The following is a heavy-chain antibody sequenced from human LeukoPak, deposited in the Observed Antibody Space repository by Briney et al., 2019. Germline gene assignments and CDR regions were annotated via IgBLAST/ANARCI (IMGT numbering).Heavy chain of an antibody. CDR3: ARGGMAVVVAAPRSFDI. D-gene: IGHD2-15*01. V-gene: IGHV3-66*01. J-gene: IGHJ3*02. CDR1: EFSVGSNY. CDR2: IYSGGST. Sequence: PGGSLRLSCAASEFSVGSNYMTWVRQAPGKGLEWVSLIYSGGSTYYADSVRGRFTISRDNSKNTLYLQMNSLRAEDTAVYYCARGGMAVVVAAPRSFDIWGQGTMVTVSS.